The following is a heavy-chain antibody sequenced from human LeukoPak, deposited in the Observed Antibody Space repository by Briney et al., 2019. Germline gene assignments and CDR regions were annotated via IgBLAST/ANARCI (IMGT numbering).Heavy chain of an antibody. J-gene: IGHJ6*03. D-gene: IGHD3-3*01. V-gene: IGHV1-2*02. CDR2: INPNSGGT. CDR3: ARGHFITIFGVVILPSDYYYYMDV. CDR1: GYTFTGYY. Sequence: ASVKVSCKASGYTFTGYYMHWVRQAPGQGLEWMGWINPNSGGTNYAQKFQGRVTMTRDTSISTAYMELSRLRSDDTAVYYCARGHFITIFGVVILPSDYYYYMDVWGKGTTVTVPS.